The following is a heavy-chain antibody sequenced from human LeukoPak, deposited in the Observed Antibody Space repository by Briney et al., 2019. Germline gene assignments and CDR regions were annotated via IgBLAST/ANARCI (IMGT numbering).Heavy chain of an antibody. CDR1: GFTVSGNY. D-gene: IGHD1-26*01. J-gene: IGHJ4*02. V-gene: IGHV3-53*01. Sequence: GGSLRLSCAVSGFTVSGNYMSWVRQAPGKGLEWVSLIYSGGTTYYADSVKGRFTISRDNSKNTLYLQMNSLRAEDTAVYYCARGEWELPDYWGQGTLVTVSS. CDR3: ARGEWELPDY. CDR2: IYSGGTT.